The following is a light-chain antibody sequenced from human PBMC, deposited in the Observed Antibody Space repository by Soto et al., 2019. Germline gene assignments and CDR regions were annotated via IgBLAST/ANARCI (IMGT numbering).Light chain of an antibody. CDR3: QQYGGSPFT. CDR2: GAS. J-gene: IGKJ3*01. V-gene: IGKV3-20*01. CDR1: QSFGSSY. Sequence: IVLTQSPGTLSLSPGERATLSCRASQSFGSSYLAWYQQRPGQAPRRLIYGASSRATGIPDRFSGSGSGTDFTLTIDRLEPEDFAVYYCQQYGGSPFTFGPGTKVDIK.